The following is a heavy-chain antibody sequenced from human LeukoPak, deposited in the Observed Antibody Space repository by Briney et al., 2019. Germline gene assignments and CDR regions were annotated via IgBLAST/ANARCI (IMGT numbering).Heavy chain of an antibody. Sequence: SETLSLTCTVSGGSISSYYWSWIRQPPGKGLEWIGYIYYSGSTNYNPSLKSRVTISVDTFKNQFSLKLSSVTAADTAVYYCARSGDSYGYMGADYWGQGTLVTVSS. CDR3: ARSGDSYGYMGADY. D-gene: IGHD5-18*01. J-gene: IGHJ4*02. CDR1: GGSISSYY. V-gene: IGHV4-59*08. CDR2: IYYSGST.